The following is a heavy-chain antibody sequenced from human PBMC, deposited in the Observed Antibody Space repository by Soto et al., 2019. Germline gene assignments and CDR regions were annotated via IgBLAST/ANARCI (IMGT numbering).Heavy chain of an antibody. V-gene: IGHV1-69*13. CDR3: ARDLLYSSRIFDY. J-gene: IGHJ4*02. D-gene: IGHD6-13*01. CDR2: IIPIFGTA. Sequence: SVKVSCKASGGTFSSYAISWVRQAPGQGLEWMGGIIPIFGTANYAQKFQGRVTITADESTSTAYMELSSLRSEDTAVYYCARDLLYSSRIFDYWGQGTLVTVSS. CDR1: GGTFSSYA.